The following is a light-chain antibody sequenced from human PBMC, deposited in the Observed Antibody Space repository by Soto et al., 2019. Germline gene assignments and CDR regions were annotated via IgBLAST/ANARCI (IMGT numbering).Light chain of an antibody. J-gene: IGKJ1*01. Sequence: EIVLTQSPGTLSLSLGERATLSCRASRSVSNNYVAWYQRKPGQAPRLLIYGASSRATDIPRRFSGSGSGTDFTLTITRLEPEDFAVYYCQQYGSSPPTFGQGTKVESK. CDR2: GAS. CDR3: QQYGSSPPT. CDR1: RSVSNNY. V-gene: IGKV3-20*01.